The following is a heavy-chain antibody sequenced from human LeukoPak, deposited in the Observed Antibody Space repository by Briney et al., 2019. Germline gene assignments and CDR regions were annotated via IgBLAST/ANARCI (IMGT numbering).Heavy chain of an antibody. V-gene: IGHV4-39*01. CDR3: ARGGIAVAGTVAFDI. J-gene: IGHJ3*02. CDR2: IYYSGST. Sequence: PSETLSLTCTVSGGSISSSSYYWGWIRQPPGKGLEWIGSIYYSGSTYYNPSLKSRVTISVDTSKNQFSPKLSSVTAADTAVYYCARGGIAVAGTVAFDIWGQGTMVTVSS. CDR1: GGSISSSSYY. D-gene: IGHD6-19*01.